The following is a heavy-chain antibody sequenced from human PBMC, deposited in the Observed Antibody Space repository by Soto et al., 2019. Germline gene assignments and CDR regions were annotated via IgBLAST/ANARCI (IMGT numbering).Heavy chain of an antibody. J-gene: IGHJ4*02. CDR1: GGTFNTYV. V-gene: IGHV1-69*01. Sequence: QVQLVQSGAEVKKPGSSVKVSCKASGGTFNTYVITWVRQAPGQGLEWMGGIIPIFGTTNYAQKFQGRVTITADESTSPAYMELSSLRSDDTAVYYCARVWDGSIDYWGQGTLVTVSS. CDR3: ARVWDGSIDY. CDR2: IIPIFGTT. D-gene: IGHD1-26*01.